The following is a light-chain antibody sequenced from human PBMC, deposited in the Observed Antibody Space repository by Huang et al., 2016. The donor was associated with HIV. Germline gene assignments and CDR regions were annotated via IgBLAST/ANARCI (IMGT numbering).Light chain of an antibody. CDR3: MQGTHWPPA. J-gene: IGKJ1*01. V-gene: IGKV2-30*01. Sequence: VLMTQSPLSLTVTLGQPASISCRSSESLVYSDGNTFLNWFHQRPGQSPRRLIYKVSKRDPGVPDRFSGSGSGSEFTLQISRVEAEDVGSYYCMQGTHWPPAFGQGTKVEIK. CDR2: KVS. CDR1: ESLVYSDGNTF.